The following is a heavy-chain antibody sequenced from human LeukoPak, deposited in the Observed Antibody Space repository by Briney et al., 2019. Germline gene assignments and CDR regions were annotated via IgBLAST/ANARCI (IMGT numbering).Heavy chain of an antibody. CDR1: GFTFSSYR. CDR3: ARDHDILTGYTFDY. D-gene: IGHD3-9*01. V-gene: IGHV3-21*01. Sequence: GGSLRLSCAASGFTFSSYRMTWVRQAPGKGLEWVSSISSSSSYIYYADSVKGRFTISRDNAKNSLYLQMNSLRAEDTAVYYCARDHDILTGYTFDYWGQGTLVTVSS. J-gene: IGHJ4*02. CDR2: ISSSSSYI.